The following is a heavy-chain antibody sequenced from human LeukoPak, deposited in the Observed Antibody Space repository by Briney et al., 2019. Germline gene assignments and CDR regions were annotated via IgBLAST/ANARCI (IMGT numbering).Heavy chain of an antibody. Sequence: SVKVSCKASGGTFSSYAISWVRQAPGQGLEWMGGIIPIFGTASYAQKFQGRVTITADESTSTAYMELSSLRSEDTAVYYCASGYYGSGSYYNPGEIAFDIWGQGTMVTVSS. D-gene: IGHD3-10*01. V-gene: IGHV1-69*13. CDR1: GGTFSSYA. J-gene: IGHJ3*02. CDR2: IIPIFGTA. CDR3: ASGYYGSGSYYNPGEIAFDI.